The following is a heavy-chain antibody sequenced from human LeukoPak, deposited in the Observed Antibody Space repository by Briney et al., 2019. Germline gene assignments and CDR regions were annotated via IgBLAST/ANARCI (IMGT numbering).Heavy chain of an antibody. CDR2: ISSSSSYI. D-gene: IGHD6-6*01. J-gene: IGHJ4*02. CDR3: ARDAGIAARGFGY. Sequence: GGSLRLSCAASGFTFSSYSMNWVRQAPGEGLEWVSSISSSSSYIYYADSVKGRFTISRDNAKNSLYLQMNSLRAEDTAVYYCARDAGIAARGFGYWGQGTLVTVSS. V-gene: IGHV3-21*01. CDR1: GFTFSSYS.